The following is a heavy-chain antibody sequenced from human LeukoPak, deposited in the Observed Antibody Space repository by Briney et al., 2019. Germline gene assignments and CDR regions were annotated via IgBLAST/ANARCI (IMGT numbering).Heavy chain of an antibody. J-gene: IGHJ4*02. Sequence: GASVKLSCKASGYTFTGYYMHWVRQAPGQGLEWMGWINPNSGGTNYAQKFQGRVTMTRDTSISTAYMDLSRLRSDDTAVYYCARDGCSGWCSGYDYWGQGTLVTVSS. CDR1: GYTFTGYY. CDR2: INPNSGGT. D-gene: IGHD6-19*01. V-gene: IGHV1-2*02. CDR3: ARDGCSGWCSGYDY.